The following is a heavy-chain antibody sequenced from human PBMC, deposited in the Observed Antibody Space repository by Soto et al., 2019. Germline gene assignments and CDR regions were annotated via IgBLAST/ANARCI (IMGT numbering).Heavy chain of an antibody. CDR2: IDPSDSYT. V-gene: IGHV5-10-1*01. CDR1: GYSFTSYW. D-gene: IGHD6-13*01. CDR3: GGSSWGYYYYGMDV. Sequence: GESLKISFKGSGYSFTSYWISWVRQMPGKGLEWMGRIDPSDSYTNYSPSFQGHVTISADKSISTAYLQWSSLKASDTAMYYCGGSSWGYYYYGMDVWGQGTTVTVSS. J-gene: IGHJ6*02.